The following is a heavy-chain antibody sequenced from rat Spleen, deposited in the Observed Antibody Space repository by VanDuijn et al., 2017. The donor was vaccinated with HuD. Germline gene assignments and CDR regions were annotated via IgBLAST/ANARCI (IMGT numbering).Heavy chain of an antibody. J-gene: IGHJ4*01. Sequence: EVQLVESGGGLVQPGRSLKLSCAASGFTFSNYDMAWVRQAPTKGLEWVASISTGGGNTYYRDSVKGRFTISRDNSKSTLYRQMERLRSEDTATYYCARHYGGYSEYVMDAWGQGASVTVSS. D-gene: IGHD1-11*01. V-gene: IGHV5S23*01. CDR2: ISTGGGNT. CDR1: GFTFSNYD. CDR3: ARHYGGYSEYVMDA.